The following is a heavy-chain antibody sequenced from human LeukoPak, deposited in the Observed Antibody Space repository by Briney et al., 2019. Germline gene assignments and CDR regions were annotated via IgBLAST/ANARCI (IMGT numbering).Heavy chain of an antibody. D-gene: IGHD2-8*02. J-gene: IGHJ3*02. CDR2: ISWNSVTI. CDR1: GFTFDDYA. Sequence: GGSLRLSCAASGFTFDDYAMHWVRQAPGKGLEWVSGISWNSVTIVYADSVKGRITISRDNAKNSLYLQMNSLRAEDMALYYCAKDEFVASDFTGAFDIWGQGTMVTVSS. CDR3: AKDEFVASDFTGAFDI. V-gene: IGHV3-9*03.